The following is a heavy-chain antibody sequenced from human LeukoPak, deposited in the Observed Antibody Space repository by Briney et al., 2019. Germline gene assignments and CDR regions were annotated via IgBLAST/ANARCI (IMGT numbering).Heavy chain of an antibody. CDR3: AKGSGSGSFAGFDY. J-gene: IGHJ4*02. CDR1: GFTFSMYA. Sequence: GGSLRLSCAASGFTFSMYAMSWVRQAPGKGLEWVSAISGSGTSTYYADSVKGRFTISRDNSKNTLYLQMNSLRAEHTAVYYCAKGSGSGSFAGFDYWGQGTLVTVSS. CDR2: ISGSGTST. D-gene: IGHD3-10*01. V-gene: IGHV3-23*01.